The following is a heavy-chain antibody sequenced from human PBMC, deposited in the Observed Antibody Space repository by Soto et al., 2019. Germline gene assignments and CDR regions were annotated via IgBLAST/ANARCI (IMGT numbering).Heavy chain of an antibody. CDR3: ATNEFSVDY. Sequence: EVQLVESGGGLVKPGGSLRLSCAASGFISGYSMIWVRQAPGKGLEWVSHISSSGIFTDYADSVKGRFTISRDNAKNSLYLQMNSLRAEDTAVYNCATNEFSVDYWGQGTLVTVSS. J-gene: IGHJ4*02. CDR1: GFISGYS. CDR2: ISSSGIFT. V-gene: IGHV3-21*04. D-gene: IGHD1-1*01.